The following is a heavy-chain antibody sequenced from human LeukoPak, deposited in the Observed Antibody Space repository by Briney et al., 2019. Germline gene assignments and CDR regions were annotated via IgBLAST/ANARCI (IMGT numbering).Heavy chain of an antibody. Sequence: PGGSLRLSCAASGFTFSSYSMNWVRQAPGKGLEWVSSISFSSSYIYYADSLKGRFTISRDNAKNSLYLQMNSLRAEDTAVYYCARGNPAIIGPIVITKFDYWGQGALVTVSS. J-gene: IGHJ4*02. CDR2: ISFSSSYI. V-gene: IGHV3-21*01. CDR1: GFTFSSYS. CDR3: ARGNPAIIGPIVITKFDY. D-gene: IGHD2-21*01.